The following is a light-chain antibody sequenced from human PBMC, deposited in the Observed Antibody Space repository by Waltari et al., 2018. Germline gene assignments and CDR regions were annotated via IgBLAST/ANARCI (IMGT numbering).Light chain of an antibody. CDR3: QSYDTSLSVV. Sequence: QSVLTQPPSVSGAPGQRVTIPCTGSGSNIGAGYAVHWHQQLPRAAPKLLIYGSTSRPLGVPARFFGSTSGTSASLAITGLQAEDEADYYCQSYDTSLSVVFGGGTKLTVL. CDR2: GST. J-gene: IGLJ3*02. CDR1: GSNIGAGYA. V-gene: IGLV1-40*01.